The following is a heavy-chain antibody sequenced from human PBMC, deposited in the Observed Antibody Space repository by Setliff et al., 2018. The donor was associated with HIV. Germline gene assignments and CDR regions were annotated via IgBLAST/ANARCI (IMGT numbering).Heavy chain of an antibody. Sequence: ASVKVSCKASGYTFSSYGINWVRQAPGQGLEWMGWISAYNGNTDYAQKLQGRVTMTTDTSTSTAYMELRSLKYDDTAVYYCARGTRVGDNDAFDIWGQGTMVTVSS. V-gene: IGHV1-18*01. CDR1: GYTFSSYG. CDR3: ARGTRVGDNDAFDI. CDR2: ISAYNGNT. D-gene: IGHD1-26*01. J-gene: IGHJ3*02.